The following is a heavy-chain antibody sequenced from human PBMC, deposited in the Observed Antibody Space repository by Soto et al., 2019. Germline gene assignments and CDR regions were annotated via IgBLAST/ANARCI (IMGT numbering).Heavy chain of an antibody. V-gene: IGHV1-46*03. J-gene: IGHJ2*01. CDR2: INPSGGS. Sequence: QVQLVQSGAEVKKPGASVKVSCKASGYTFTSYYMHWVRQAPGQGLEWMGIINPSGGSSYAHKFQGRVTMTTATSTCTVYMRLSSVTSEATAVYYCARDRIPPKGSTGYWQFDLWGRGTLVTVSS. CDR1: GYTFTSYY. D-gene: IGHD3-10*01. CDR3: ARDRIPPKGSTGYWQFDL.